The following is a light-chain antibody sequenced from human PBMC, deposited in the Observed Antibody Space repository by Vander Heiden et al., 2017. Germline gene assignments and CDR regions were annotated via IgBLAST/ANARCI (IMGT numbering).Light chain of an antibody. CDR2: QVS. Sequence: QSALTQPASVSGSPGQSITISCSGTSSDVGAYNYVSWYLQYPGKAPKLLIYQVSNRPSGVSTRFSGSKSGNTASLTISGLQAEDEGYYYGSSYTSSSSLLYVFGSGTRVTVL. J-gene: IGLJ1*01. CDR1: SSDVGAYNY. CDR3: SSYTSSSSLLYV. V-gene: IGLV2-14*01.